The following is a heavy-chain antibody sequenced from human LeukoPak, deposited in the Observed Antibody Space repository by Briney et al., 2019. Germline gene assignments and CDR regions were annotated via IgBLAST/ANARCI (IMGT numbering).Heavy chain of an antibody. D-gene: IGHD2-2*01. Sequence: GGSLRLSCAASGFTFSRYAMSWVRQAPGKGLEWVSGIRGSGDITYYADSVKGRFTISRDNFKNTLYLQMNSLRAEDTAVYYCAKTRIVCTSVSCPGGGFDYWGHGTLVTVSS. J-gene: IGHJ4*01. V-gene: IGHV3-23*01. CDR1: GFTFSRYA. CDR3: AKTRIVCTSVSCPGGGFDY. CDR2: IRGSGDIT.